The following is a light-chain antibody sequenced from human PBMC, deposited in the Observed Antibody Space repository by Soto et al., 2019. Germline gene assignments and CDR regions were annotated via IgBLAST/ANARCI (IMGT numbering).Light chain of an antibody. J-gene: IGKJ3*01. CDR3: QQDGSSPLFS. Sequence: EIVLTQSPGTLSLSPGERATLSCRASQSVSSSYLAWYQQKPGQAPRLLIYGASSRATGIPDRFTGSGSGTAFTLAISILEPEHFAVDYCQQDGSSPLFSFGPGTKVDI. CDR1: QSVSSSY. V-gene: IGKV3-20*01. CDR2: GAS.